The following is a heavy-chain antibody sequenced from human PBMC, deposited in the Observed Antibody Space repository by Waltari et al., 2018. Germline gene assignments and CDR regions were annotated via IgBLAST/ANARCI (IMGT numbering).Heavy chain of an antibody. D-gene: IGHD2-21*02. J-gene: IGHJ4*02. CDR2: ISSSSSYI. CDR3: ARPYGGDPAGVDY. CDR1: GFTFSSYS. Sequence: EVQLVESGGGLVKPGGSLRLSCAASGFTFSSYSMNWVRQAPGKGLEWVSSISSSSSYIYYADSVKGRFTISRDNAKNSLYLQMNSLRAEVTAVYYCARPYGGDPAGVDYWGQGTLVTVSS. V-gene: IGHV3-21*01.